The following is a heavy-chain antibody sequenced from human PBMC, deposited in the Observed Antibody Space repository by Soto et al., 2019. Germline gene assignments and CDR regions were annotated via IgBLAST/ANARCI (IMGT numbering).Heavy chain of an antibody. CDR2: ISGSGGST. CDR3: AKDPQTIEEANLAFDI. CDR1: VFTFISYA. V-gene: IGHV3-23*01. J-gene: IGHJ3*02. D-gene: IGHD3-9*01. Sequence: VVSLRLSCSSSVFTFISYAISLVLQAPGKGLEWVSAISGSGGSTYYADSVKGRFTISIDNSKNTLYLQMNSLRAEDTAVYYCAKDPQTIEEANLAFDIWGQGKMVXVAS.